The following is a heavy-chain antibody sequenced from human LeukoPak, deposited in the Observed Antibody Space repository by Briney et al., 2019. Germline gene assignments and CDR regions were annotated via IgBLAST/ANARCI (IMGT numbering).Heavy chain of an antibody. CDR1: GFIFSTYD. CDR3: ARFQCSGDGCRIAYFSMDV. J-gene: IGHJ6*02. V-gene: IGHV3-21*01. Sequence: GGSLRLSCAASGFIFSTYDMSWVRQAPGKGLEWVSSIDTSSSYIYYADSVRGRFAISRDNAKNSLYLQMNSLRADDTALYYCARFQCSGDGCRIAYFSMDVWGQGTTVTVSS. CDR2: IDTSSSYI. D-gene: IGHD2-15*01.